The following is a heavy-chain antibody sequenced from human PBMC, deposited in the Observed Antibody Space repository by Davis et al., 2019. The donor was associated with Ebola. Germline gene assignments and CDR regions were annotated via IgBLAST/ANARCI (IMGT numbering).Heavy chain of an antibody. J-gene: IGHJ4*02. D-gene: IGHD6-19*01. CDR2: VHGGNGNT. V-gene: IGHV1-3*01. CDR3: ARASFGYNSGWYADY. CDR1: GFILTNYA. Sequence: AASVKVSCKASGFILTNYAIHWVRQAPGQRLEWMGWVHGGNGNTKYSQRFQGRVTITTDTSASTVYLDLISLRSDDTAVFYCARASFGYNSGWYADYWGPGSLVTVSS.